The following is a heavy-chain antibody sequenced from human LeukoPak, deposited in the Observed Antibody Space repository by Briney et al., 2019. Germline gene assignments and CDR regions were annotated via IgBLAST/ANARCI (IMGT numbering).Heavy chain of an antibody. CDR3: ARDRAAAGYGPTGY. J-gene: IGHJ4*02. D-gene: IGHD6-13*01. CDR1: GGTFSSYA. Sequence: ASVKVSCKASGGTFSSYAISWVRQAPGQGLEWMGGIIPIFGTANYAQKFQGRVTITADETTSTAYMELSSLRSGDTAVYYCARDRAAAGYGPTGYWGQGTLVTVSS. CDR2: IIPIFGTA. V-gene: IGHV1-69*13.